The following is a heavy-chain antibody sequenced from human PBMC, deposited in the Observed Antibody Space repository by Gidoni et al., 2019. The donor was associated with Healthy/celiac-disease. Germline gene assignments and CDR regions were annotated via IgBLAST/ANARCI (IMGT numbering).Heavy chain of an antibody. V-gene: IGHV3-43*02. D-gene: IGHD5-18*01. CDR2: ISGDGGST. CDR3: AKTHQWIQLWGDFDY. Sequence: EVQLVESGGGVVQPGGSLRLSCAASGFTFDDYAMHWVRQAPGKGLEWVSLISGDGGSTYYADSVKGRFTISRDNSKNSLYLQMNSLRTEDTALYYCAKTHQWIQLWGDFDYWGQGTLVTVSS. J-gene: IGHJ4*02. CDR1: GFTFDDYA.